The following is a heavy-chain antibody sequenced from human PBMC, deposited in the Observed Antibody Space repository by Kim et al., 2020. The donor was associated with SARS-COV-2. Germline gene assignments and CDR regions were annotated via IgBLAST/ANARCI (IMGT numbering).Heavy chain of an antibody. CDR2: IYYSGST. D-gene: IGHD3-3*02. CDR1: GGSISSYY. V-gene: IGHV4-59*13. J-gene: IGHJ6*02. CDR3: ARAPNLVSLFGVVGGYGMDV. Sequence: SETLSLTCTVSGGSISSYYWSWIRQPPGKGLEWIGYIYYSGSTNYNPSLKSRVTISVDTSKNQFSLKLSSVTAADTAVYYCARAPNLVSLFGVVGGYGMDVWGQGTTVTVSS.